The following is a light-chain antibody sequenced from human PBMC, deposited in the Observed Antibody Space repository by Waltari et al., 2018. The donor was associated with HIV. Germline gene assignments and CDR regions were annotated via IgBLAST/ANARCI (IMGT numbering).Light chain of an antibody. CDR1: RTDIGAFDY. V-gene: IGLV2-14*01. J-gene: IGLJ3*02. Sequence: QPALTQPASVSGSLGHSITISCTGSRTDIGAFDYVSWYQQHPDRPPKLLIYEVRNRPLGVSNRFSGSKSGDTASLTISGLQAEDEAHYFCSSYTSSDTPYWVFGGGTKLTVL. CDR3: SSYTSSDTPYWV. CDR2: EVR.